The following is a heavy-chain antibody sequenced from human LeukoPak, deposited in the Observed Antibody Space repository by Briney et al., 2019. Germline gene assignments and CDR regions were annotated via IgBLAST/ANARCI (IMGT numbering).Heavy chain of an antibody. CDR1: EFSVGSNY. CDR3: ARVLHKRNYDSTTYYGY. CDR2: ISYDGSNK. V-gene: IGHV3-30*03. J-gene: IGHJ4*02. Sequence: GGSLRLSCAASEFSVGSNYMTWVRQAPGKGLEWVAVISYDGSNKYYADSVKGRFTISRDNAKNSLYLQMNSLRAEDTAVYYCARVLHKRNYDSTTYYGYWGQGTLVTVSS. D-gene: IGHD3-22*01.